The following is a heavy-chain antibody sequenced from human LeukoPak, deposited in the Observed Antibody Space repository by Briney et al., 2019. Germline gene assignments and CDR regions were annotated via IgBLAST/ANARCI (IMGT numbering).Heavy chain of an antibody. D-gene: IGHD3-9*01. CDR2: IYYSGST. Sequence: SETLSLTCTVSGGSISGYYWSWIRQPPGKGLEWIGYIYYSGSTNYNPSLKSRVTISVDTSKNQFSLKLSSVTAADTAVYYCARGPNYDILTDMGYYYYYGMDVLGQGTTVTVSS. CDR3: ARGPNYDILTDMGYYYYYGMDV. CDR1: GGSISGYY. J-gene: IGHJ6*02. V-gene: IGHV4-59*01.